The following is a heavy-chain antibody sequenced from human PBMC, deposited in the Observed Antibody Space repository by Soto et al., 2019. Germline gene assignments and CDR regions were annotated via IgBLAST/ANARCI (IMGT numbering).Heavy chain of an antibody. CDR3: ARGTVTRRIYYYYGMDV. CDR1: GYTFTSYG. Sequence: ASVKVSCKASGYTFTSYGITWVRQAPGEGLEWMGWISAYNGDTNYAQKLQGRVTMTTDTSTSTAYMELSRLRSDDTAVYYCARGTVTRRIYYYYGMDVWGQGTTVTVSS. J-gene: IGHJ6*02. D-gene: IGHD4-4*01. CDR2: ISAYNGDT. V-gene: IGHV1-18*01.